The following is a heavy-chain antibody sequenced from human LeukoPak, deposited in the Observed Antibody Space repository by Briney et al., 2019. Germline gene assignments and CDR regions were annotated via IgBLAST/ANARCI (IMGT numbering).Heavy chain of an antibody. Sequence: GGSLRLSCAASGFTFSSYAMSWVRQAPGKGLEWVSAISGSGGSTYYADSVRGRFTISRDNSKNTLYLQMNSLRAEDTAVYYCAKDIVVVPAATFDYWGQGTLVTVSS. CDR2: ISGSGGST. J-gene: IGHJ4*02. D-gene: IGHD2-2*01. CDR3: AKDIVVVPAATFDY. V-gene: IGHV3-23*01. CDR1: GFTFSSYA.